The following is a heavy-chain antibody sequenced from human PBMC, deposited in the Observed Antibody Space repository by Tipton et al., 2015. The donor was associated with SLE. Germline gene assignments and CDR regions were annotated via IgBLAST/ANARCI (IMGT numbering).Heavy chain of an antibody. CDR2: ISYDGSNK. J-gene: IGHJ3*02. CDR3: ARGKYYQSAFDI. CDR1: GFTFNTYT. Sequence: SLRLSCAASGFTFNTYTLRWVRQAPGKGLEWVAVISYDGSNKYYADSVKGRFTISRDNSENTVYLQMNSLRTEDTAVYYCARGKYYQSAFDIWGQGTMVTVSS. D-gene: IGHD2-2*01. V-gene: IGHV3-30*04.